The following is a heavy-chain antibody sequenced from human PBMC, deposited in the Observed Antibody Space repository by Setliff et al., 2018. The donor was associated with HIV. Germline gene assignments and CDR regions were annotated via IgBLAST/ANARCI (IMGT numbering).Heavy chain of an antibody. CDR3: ARGVGATSAQH. Sequence: ASVKVSCKASGYRFISYGITWVRQAPGQGPEWMGYMSVYNAKADYAQKFQGRVTMTTDTSTSTVYMELRSLTSDDTAVYYCARGVGATSAQHWGQGTLVTISS. V-gene: IGHV1-18*01. D-gene: IGHD1-26*01. CDR2: MSVYNAKA. J-gene: IGHJ1*01. CDR1: GYRFISYG.